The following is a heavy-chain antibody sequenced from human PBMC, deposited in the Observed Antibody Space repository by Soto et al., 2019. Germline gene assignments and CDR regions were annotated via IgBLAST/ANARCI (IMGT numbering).Heavy chain of an antibody. Sequence: QVQLVESGGGVVKPGRSLRLSCAASGFTFISYAMHWVRQAPGKGLEWVAVISFDGSTEYYADSVKGRFTISRDNSKNTVYLQMNSMRSEDTAVYYCARSRQGSGSYTHFYYGLDVWGQGTTVTVSS. J-gene: IGHJ6*02. CDR2: ISFDGSTE. CDR3: ARSRQGSGSYTHFYYGLDV. V-gene: IGHV3-30-3*01. CDR1: GFTFISYA. D-gene: IGHD3-10*01.